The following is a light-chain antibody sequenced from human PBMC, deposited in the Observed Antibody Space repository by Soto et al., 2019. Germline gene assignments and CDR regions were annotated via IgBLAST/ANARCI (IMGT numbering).Light chain of an antibody. V-gene: IGLV2-18*01. Sequence: QSVLTQPPSVAGSPGQSVTISCTVTSSDVGDYEHVSWYQQAPGTAPKLIIFDVTNRPSGVPDRFSGSKSGNTPSLTIFGLPAEDEADYYCSLYTRSSTCVFGGGTQLTVL. CDR3: SLYTRSSTCV. J-gene: IGLJ3*02. CDR1: SSDVGDYEH. CDR2: DVT.